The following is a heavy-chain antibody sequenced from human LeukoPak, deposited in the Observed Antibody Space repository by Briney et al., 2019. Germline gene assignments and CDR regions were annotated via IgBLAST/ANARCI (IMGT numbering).Heavy chain of an antibody. D-gene: IGHD5-12*01. CDR2: IRSKAYGGAT. CDR1: GFTFGDYS. V-gene: IGHV3-49*04. J-gene: IGHJ4*02. Sequence: PGGSLRLSCTTSGFTFGDYSMSWVRQAPGKGLEWVGFIRSKAYGGATEYAASVRGRFTVSRDDSQSIAYLQMNSLKIEDTAVYYCGRSGYDICFDNWGQGTLVTVSS. CDR3: GRSGYDICFDN.